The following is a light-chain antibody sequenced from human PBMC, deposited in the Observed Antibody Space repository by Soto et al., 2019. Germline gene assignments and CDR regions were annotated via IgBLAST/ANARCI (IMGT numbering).Light chain of an antibody. Sequence: DIQMTQSPSSLSASVGDRVTITCRASQSISSYLNWYQQKPGKAPKLLIYAASSFQSGVPSRFSGSGSGTDFTLNISSLKPEDFALYYCQQRSNWPITFGQATRPEI. CDR1: QSISSY. J-gene: IGKJ5*01. CDR3: QQRSNWPIT. CDR2: AAS. V-gene: IGKV1-39*01.